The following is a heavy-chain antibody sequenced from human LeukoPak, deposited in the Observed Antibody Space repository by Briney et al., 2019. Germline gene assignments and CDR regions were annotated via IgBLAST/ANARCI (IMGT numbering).Heavy chain of an antibody. CDR2: IIPILGIA. D-gene: IGHD2-2*01. CDR3: ARDSCSSTSCSYRDY. J-gene: IGHJ4*02. V-gene: IGHV1-69*04. Sequence: ASVKVSCKASGGTFSSYAISWVRQAPGQGLEWMGRIIPILGIANYAQKFQGRVTITADKSTSTAYMELSSLRSEDTAVYYCARDSCSSTSCSYRDYWGQGTLVTVSS. CDR1: GGTFSSYA.